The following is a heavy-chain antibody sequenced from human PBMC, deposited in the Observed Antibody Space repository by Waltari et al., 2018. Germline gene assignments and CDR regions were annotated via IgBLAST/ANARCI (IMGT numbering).Heavy chain of an antibody. CDR1: GYPFTSYY. Sequence: QVQLVQSGAEVKKPGASVKVSCKASGYPFTSYYMHWVRQAPGQGLEWMGIINPSGGSTSYAQKFQGRVTMTRDTSTSTVYMELSSLRSEDTAVYYCAIFGRVGPPDWGQGTLVTVSS. CDR3: AIFGRVGPPD. D-gene: IGHD1-26*01. CDR2: INPSGGST. J-gene: IGHJ4*02. V-gene: IGHV1-46*01.